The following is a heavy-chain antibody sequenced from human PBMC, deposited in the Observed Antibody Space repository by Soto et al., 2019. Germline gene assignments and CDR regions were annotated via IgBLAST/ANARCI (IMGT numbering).Heavy chain of an antibody. V-gene: IGHV1-69*12. CDR1: GGTFSNSA. J-gene: IGHJ6*02. CDR2: IMPIFRTP. Sequence: QVQLEQSGAEVKKPGSSVKVSCKASGGTFSNSAISWVRQAPGQGLEWMGGIMPIFRTPDYAQKFQGRVTLTADESTPTAYMELSGRRSADTAVYYCARDKDRLQLGGNYHYIMDGWGQGTTVTVSS. CDR3: ARDKDRLQLGGNYHYIMDG. D-gene: IGHD4-4*01.